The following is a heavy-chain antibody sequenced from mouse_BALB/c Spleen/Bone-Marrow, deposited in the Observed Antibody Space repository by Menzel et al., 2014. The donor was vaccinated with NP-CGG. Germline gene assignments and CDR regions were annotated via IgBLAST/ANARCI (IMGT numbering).Heavy chain of an antibody. V-gene: IGHV2-2*02. Sequence: VMLVESGPGLVQPSQSLSITCTVSGFSLTSYGVHWVRQSPGKGLEWLGVIWSGGSTDYNAAFISRLSISKDNSKSQVFFKMNSLQANDTAIYYCARNSHCYGYYYAMDYWGQGTSVTVSS. J-gene: IGHJ4*01. CDR1: GFSLTSYG. D-gene: IGHD1-2*01. CDR3: ARNSHCYGYYYAMDY. CDR2: IWSGGST.